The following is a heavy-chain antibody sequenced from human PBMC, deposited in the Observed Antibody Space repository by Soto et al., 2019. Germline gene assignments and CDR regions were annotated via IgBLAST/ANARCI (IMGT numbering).Heavy chain of an antibody. CDR1: GFTFSSYA. Sequence: EVQLLESGGGLVQPGGSLRLSCAASGFTFSSYAMSWVRQAPGKGLEWVSALSGSGGSTYHADSVKGRFTISRDNSKNTLYLQMNSLRAEDTAGYYCAKNLPPPLYNGNTVSDFHYYYGMDVWGQGTTVTVSS. D-gene: IGHD1-20*01. CDR3: AKNLPPPLYNGNTVSDFHYYYGMDV. V-gene: IGHV3-23*01. CDR2: LSGSGGST. J-gene: IGHJ6*02.